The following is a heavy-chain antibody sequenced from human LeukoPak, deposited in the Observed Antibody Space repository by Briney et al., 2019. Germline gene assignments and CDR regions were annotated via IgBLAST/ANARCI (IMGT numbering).Heavy chain of an antibody. V-gene: IGHV1-2*02. D-gene: IGHD2-15*01. Sequence: ASVKVSCKASGYTFTGYYMHWVRQAPGQGLEWMGWINPNSGGTNYAQKLQGRVTMTTDTSTSTAYMELRSLRSDDTAVYYCARDADIVVVVAEMDVWGKGTTVTVSS. J-gene: IGHJ6*04. CDR2: INPNSGGT. CDR3: ARDADIVVVVAEMDV. CDR1: GYTFTGYY.